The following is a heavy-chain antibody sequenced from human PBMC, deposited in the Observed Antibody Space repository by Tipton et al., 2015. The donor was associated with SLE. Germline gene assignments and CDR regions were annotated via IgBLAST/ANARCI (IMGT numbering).Heavy chain of an antibody. CDR3: ALYSYGP. D-gene: IGHD5-18*01. Sequence: GLVKPSETLSLTCAVSGGSISSYYWSWIRQPPGKGLEWIGEINHSGSTNYNPSLKSRVTISVDTSKNQFSLKLSSVTAADTAVYYCALYSYGPWGQGTLVTVSS. CDR2: INHSGST. CDR1: GGSISSYY. V-gene: IGHV4-34*01. J-gene: IGHJ4*02.